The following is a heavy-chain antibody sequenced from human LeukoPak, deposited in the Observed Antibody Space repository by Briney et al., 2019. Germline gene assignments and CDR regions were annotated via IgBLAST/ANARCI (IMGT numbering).Heavy chain of an antibody. V-gene: IGHV3-7*01. J-gene: IGHJ3*02. CDR1: GFTFSNAW. CDR3: ARDLPSSGYWYRDAFDI. Sequence: GGSLRLSCAASGFTFSNAWLTWVRQAPGKGLEWVGHAKQDGSETYYVDSVKGRFTVSRDNVKNSLFLQMNSLRVEDTAMYYCARDLPSSGYWYRDAFDIWGQGTMVTVSS. D-gene: IGHD3-22*01. CDR2: AKQDGSET.